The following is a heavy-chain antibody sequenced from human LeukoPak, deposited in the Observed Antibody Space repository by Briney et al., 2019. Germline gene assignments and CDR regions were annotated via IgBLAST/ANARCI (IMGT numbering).Heavy chain of an antibody. J-gene: IGHJ4*02. CDR2: TYYRSQWYS. V-gene: IGHV6-1*01. CDR3: ANNDWEWGGDYFYY. CDR1: GDSVSRNSAA. Sequence: SQTLSLTCGISGDSVSRNSAAWNWIRQSPSRGLEWLGRTYYRSQWYSDYAVSVKSRITINADTSKNQFSLHLNSVTPEDTAMYYCANNDWEWGGDYFYYWGQGTLVSVSS. D-gene: IGHD1-1*01.